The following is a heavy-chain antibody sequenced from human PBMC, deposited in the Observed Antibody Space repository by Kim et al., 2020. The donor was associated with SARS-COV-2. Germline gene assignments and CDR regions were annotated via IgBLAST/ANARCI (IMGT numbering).Heavy chain of an antibody. CDR3: AREEKMDYDSSGYYTGFDY. V-gene: IGHV1-69*13. J-gene: IGHJ4*02. Sequence: SVKVSCKASGGTFSSYAISWVRQAPGQGLEWMGGIIPIFGTANYAQKFQGRVTITADESTSTAYMELSSLRSEDTAVYYCAREEKMDYDSSGYYTGFDYWGQGTLVTVSS. CDR2: IIPIFGTA. CDR1: GGTFSSYA. D-gene: IGHD3-22*01.